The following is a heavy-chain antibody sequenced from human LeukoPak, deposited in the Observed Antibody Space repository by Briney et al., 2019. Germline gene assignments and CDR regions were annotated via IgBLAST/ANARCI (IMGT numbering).Heavy chain of an antibody. J-gene: IGHJ6*02. D-gene: IGHD3-16*01. Sequence: GSLRLSCAASCFTFSSYCMNWARQAPGKGLEWVASINHNGNVNYYVDSVKGRFTISRDNAKNSLYLQMSNLRAEDTAVYFCARGGGLDVWGQGATVTVSS. V-gene: IGHV3-7*03. CDR1: CFTFSSYC. CDR3: ARGGGLDV. CDR2: INHNGNVN.